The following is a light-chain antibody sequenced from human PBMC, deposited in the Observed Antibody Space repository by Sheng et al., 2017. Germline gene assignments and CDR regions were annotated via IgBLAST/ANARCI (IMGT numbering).Light chain of an antibody. CDR1: QGIGSA. CDR3: QQFSDYPLT. Sequence: AIQLTQSPSSLPASVGDRVTITCRASQGIGSALGWYQQKPGKAPNLLIYDASKLDSGVPSRFSGSGSVTDFTLTISSLQPEDFAIYFCQQFSDYPLTFGGGTKVEIK. J-gene: IGKJ4*01. CDR2: DAS. V-gene: IGKV1D-13*01.